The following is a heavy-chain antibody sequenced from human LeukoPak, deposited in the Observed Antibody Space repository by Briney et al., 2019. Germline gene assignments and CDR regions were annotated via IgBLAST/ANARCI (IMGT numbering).Heavy chain of an antibody. D-gene: IGHD2-15*01. CDR1: GGSISSYY. J-gene: IGHJ5*02. CDR3: ARLYCSGGSCYSYWFDP. V-gene: IGHV4-59*01. Sequence: SETLSLTCTVSGGSISSYYWSWIRQPPGKGLEWIGYIYYSGSTNYNPSFKSRVTISVDTSKNQFSLMLSSVTAADTAVYYCARLYCSGGSCYSYWFDPWGQGTLVTVSS. CDR2: IYYSGST.